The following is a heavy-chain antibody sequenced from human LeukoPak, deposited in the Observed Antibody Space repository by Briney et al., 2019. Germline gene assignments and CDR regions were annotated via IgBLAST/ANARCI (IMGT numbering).Heavy chain of an antibody. J-gene: IGHJ4*02. CDR1: GGSISSYY. CDR3: ARVARCTSCFDVDY. CDR2: IYISGST. D-gene: IGHD2-2*01. V-gene: IGHV4-4*07. Sequence: SETLSLTCTVSGGSISSYYWSWIRQPAGKGLEWIGRIYISGSTNYNPSLKSRVTTSVDTSKNQFSLTLSSVTAADTAVYYCARVARCTSCFDVDYWGQGTLVTVSS.